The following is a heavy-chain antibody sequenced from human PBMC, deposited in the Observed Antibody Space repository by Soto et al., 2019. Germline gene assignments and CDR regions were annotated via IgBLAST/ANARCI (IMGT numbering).Heavy chain of an antibody. CDR3: AKGASPGIAAAGTSDY. Sequence: GGSLRLSCAASGFTFSSYAMSWVRQAPGKGLEWVSAISGSGGSTYYADSVKGRFTISRDNSKNTLYLQMNSLRAEDTAVYYCAKGASPGIAAAGTSDYWGQGTLVTVSS. V-gene: IGHV3-23*01. J-gene: IGHJ4*02. D-gene: IGHD6-13*01. CDR2: ISGSGGST. CDR1: GFTFSSYA.